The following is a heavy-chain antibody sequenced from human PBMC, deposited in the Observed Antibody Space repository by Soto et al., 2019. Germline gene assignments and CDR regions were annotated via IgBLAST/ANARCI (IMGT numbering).Heavy chain of an antibody. Sequence: SGPTLVNPTQTLTLTCTFSGFSLSTSGVGVGWICQPPGKALEWLALIYWDDDKRYSPSLKSRLTITKDTSKNQVVLTMTNMDLGDKPKYYCEHSSLFDYVGGSFGRNAFNSGGKGKRVTFSS. CDR3: EHSSLFDYVGGSFGRNAFNS. CDR2: IYWDDDK. J-gene: IGHJ3*02. D-gene: IGHD3-16*01. V-gene: IGHV2-5*02. CDR1: GFSLSTSGVG.